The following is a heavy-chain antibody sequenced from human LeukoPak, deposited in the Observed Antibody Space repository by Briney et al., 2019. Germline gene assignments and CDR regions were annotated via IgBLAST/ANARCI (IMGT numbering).Heavy chain of an antibody. CDR1: GFNFDRYT. CDR3: AKELDTMFFDY. CDR2: AGWAGGTT. J-gene: IGHJ4*02. Sequence: AGGSLRLSCATSGFNFDRYTIHWVRQAPGKGLEWVSLAGWAGGTTFYSDSVRGRFTISRDSGRKSVYLQMNSLTTDDTAFYFCAKELDTMFFDYWGQGALVPVSS. D-gene: IGHD3-10*02. V-gene: IGHV3-43*01.